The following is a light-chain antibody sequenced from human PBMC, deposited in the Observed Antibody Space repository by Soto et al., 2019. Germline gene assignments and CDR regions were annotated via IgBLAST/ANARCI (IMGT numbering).Light chain of an antibody. V-gene: IGKV2-30*01. CDR2: MVS. J-gene: IGKJ1*01. Sequence: DLVITQSPLAPPVKVRKTVLLSFRSIQAVLSIHGTTYLTWFHQRPGQSPRRLVYMVSNRDSGVPDRFSGSGSGADFTLKSSRVEAEDVGVYYCMQAAHWPWTFGQG. CDR1: QAVLSIHGTTY. CDR3: MQAAHWPWT.